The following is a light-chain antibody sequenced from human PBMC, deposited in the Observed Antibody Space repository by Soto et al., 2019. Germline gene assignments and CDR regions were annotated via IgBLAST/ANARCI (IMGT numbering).Light chain of an antibody. J-gene: IGLJ2*01. V-gene: IGLV1-44*01. CDR3: AAWDASLSGVV. CDR1: SSNIGRNT. Sequence: QSVLTQPPSASGTPGQRVTISCTGGSSNIGRNTVNWYQQVPGTAPKLLMSKDNQRPSGVPDRFSGSKSGTSASLAISGLQSEDEADYYCAAWDASLSGVVFGGGTMVTVL. CDR2: KDN.